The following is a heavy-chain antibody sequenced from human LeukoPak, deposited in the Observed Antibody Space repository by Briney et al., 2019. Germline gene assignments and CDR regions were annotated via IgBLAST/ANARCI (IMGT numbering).Heavy chain of an antibody. V-gene: IGHV4-34*01. CDR2: INHSGST. J-gene: IGHJ3*02. CDR3: ARARITMVRGVTLGRYAFDI. Sequence: PSETLSLTCAVYGGSFSGYYWSWIRQPPGKGLEWIGEINHSGSTNYNPSLKSRVTISVDTSKNQFSLKLSSVTAADTAVYYCARARITMVRGVTLGRYAFDIWGQGTMDTVSS. CDR1: GGSFSGYY. D-gene: IGHD3-10*01.